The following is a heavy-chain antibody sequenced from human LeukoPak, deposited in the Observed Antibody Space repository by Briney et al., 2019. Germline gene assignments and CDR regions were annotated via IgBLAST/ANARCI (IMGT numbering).Heavy chain of an antibody. J-gene: IGHJ6*02. V-gene: IGHV3-23*01. CDR2: ISGSGGST. D-gene: IGHD3-3*01. Sequence: PGGSLRLSCAASGFTFSSYAMSCVRHAPGKGLEWVSAISGSGGSTYYAASVKGRFTIPRDNSKNTLYLQMNSLRAEDTAVYYCAKGRIRFLEWPAVWGQGTTVTVSS. CDR1: GFTFSSYA. CDR3: AKGRIRFLEWPAV.